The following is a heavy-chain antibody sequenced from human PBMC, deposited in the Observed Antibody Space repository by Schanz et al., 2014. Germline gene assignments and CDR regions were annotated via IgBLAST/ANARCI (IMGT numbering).Heavy chain of an antibody. CDR3: ARDRWDWNNAFDI. CDR2: IKQDESER. V-gene: IGHV3-7*01. CDR1: GFTFSTYW. J-gene: IGHJ3*02. D-gene: IGHD1-1*01. Sequence: HLVESGGGLIQPGGSLRLSCAASGFTFSTYWMSWVRQAPGKGLEWVANIKQDESERSYVDSVKGRFTISRDNAKNSLYLQMNSLRAEDTAVYYCARDRWDWNNAFDIWGQGTMVTVSS.